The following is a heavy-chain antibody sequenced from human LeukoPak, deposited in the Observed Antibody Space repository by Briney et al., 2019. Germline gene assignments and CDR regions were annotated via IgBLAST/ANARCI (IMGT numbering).Heavy chain of an antibody. CDR3: ASQRYCSSTSCYHLDAFDI. J-gene: IGHJ3*02. CDR2: INHSGGT. Sequence: SETLSLTCAVYNGSFSGYYWSWIRQSPGKGLEWIGEINHSGGTNYNPSLKSRLTISVDTSKNQFSLKLSSVTAADTAVYYCASQRYCSSTSCYHLDAFDIWGQGTMVTVSS. CDR1: NGSFSGYY. V-gene: IGHV4-34*01. D-gene: IGHD2-2*01.